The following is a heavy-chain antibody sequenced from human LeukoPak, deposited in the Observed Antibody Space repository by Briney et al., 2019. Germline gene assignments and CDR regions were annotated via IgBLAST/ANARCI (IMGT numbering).Heavy chain of an antibody. J-gene: IGHJ4*02. CDR2: ISSSSSYI. V-gene: IGHV3-21*03. CDR3: ARDPVAEDYFDY. Sequence: AGGSLRLSCAASGFTFSSYSMNWVRQAPGKGLEWVSSISSSSSYIYYADSVKGRFTISRDNAKNSLYLQMNSLRAEDTAAYYCARDPVAEDYFDYWGQGTLVTVSS. CDR1: GFTFSSYS. D-gene: IGHD6-19*01.